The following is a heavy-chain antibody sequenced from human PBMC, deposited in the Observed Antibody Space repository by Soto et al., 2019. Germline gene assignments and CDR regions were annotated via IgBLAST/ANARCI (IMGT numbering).Heavy chain of an antibody. CDR2: IIPIFGTA. J-gene: IGHJ6*01. Sequence: QVQLVQSGAEVKKPGSSVKVSCKASGGTFSSYAISWVRQAPGQGLEWMGGIIPIFGTANYAQKFQGRVTSTAAESTSTAYMELSSLRSEDTALYYCACGYSYGVSYYYYGMDVWGQGTTVTVSS. CDR1: GGTFSSYA. D-gene: IGHD5-18*01. V-gene: IGHV1-69*01. CDR3: ACGYSYGVSYYYYGMDV.